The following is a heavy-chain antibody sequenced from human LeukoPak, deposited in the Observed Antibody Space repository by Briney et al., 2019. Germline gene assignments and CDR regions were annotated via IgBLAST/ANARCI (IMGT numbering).Heavy chain of an antibody. CDR1: GFTFSSYA. Sequence: GGSLRLSCAASGFTFSSYAMTWVRQAPGKGLEWVSASTGSGGTTYYADTVMGRFTISRDNSKNTLYLQMNSLRAEDTAVYYCAKVPTILAAAGGYWGQGTLVTVSS. CDR2: STGSGGTT. J-gene: IGHJ4*02. D-gene: IGHD6-13*01. CDR3: AKVPTILAAAGGY. V-gene: IGHV3-23*01.